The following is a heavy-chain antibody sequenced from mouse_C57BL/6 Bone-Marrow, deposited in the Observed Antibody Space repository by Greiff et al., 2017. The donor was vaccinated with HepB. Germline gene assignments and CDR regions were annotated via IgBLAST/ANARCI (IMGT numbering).Heavy chain of an antibody. V-gene: IGHV1-55*01. CDR3: AEGERYFDV. CDR1: GYTFTSYW. CDR2: IYPGSGST. Sequence: QVQLQQPGAELVKPGASVKMSCKASGYTFTSYWITWVKQRPGQGLEWIGDIYPGSGSTNYNEKFKSKATLTVDTSSSTAYMKLSSLTSGDSAVYYCAEGERYFDVWGTGTTVTVSS. J-gene: IGHJ1*03.